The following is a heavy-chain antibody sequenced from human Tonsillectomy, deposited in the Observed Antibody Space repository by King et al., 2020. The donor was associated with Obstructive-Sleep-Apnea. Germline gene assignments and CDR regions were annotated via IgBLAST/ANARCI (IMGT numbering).Heavy chain of an antibody. Sequence: VQLVESGGGLVQPGGSLRLSCAASGFTFSIYWMSWVRQAPGKGLEWVATIKQDGGEKYYVDSVKGRFTISRDDAKNSLYLQMNSLRAEDTAIYYCARTSRTSYVDTSGHRLDYWGQGTLVTVSS. CDR3: ARTSRTSYVDTSGHRLDY. CDR1: GFTFSIYW. J-gene: IGHJ4*02. V-gene: IGHV3-7*03. D-gene: IGHD3-22*01. CDR2: IKQDGGEK.